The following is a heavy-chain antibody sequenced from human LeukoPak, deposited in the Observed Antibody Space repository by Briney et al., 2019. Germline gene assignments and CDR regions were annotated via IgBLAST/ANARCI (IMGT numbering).Heavy chain of an antibody. Sequence: GASVKGSCKASGYTFTGYYMHWVRQAPGQGLEWMGWINAYNGNTNYAQKLQGRVTMTTDTSTSTAYMELRSLRFDDTAVYYCARRQGTTLSFDYWGQGTLVTVSS. V-gene: IGHV1-18*04. J-gene: IGHJ4*02. CDR2: INAYNGNT. D-gene: IGHD1-1*01. CDR1: GYTFTGYY. CDR3: ARRQGTTLSFDY.